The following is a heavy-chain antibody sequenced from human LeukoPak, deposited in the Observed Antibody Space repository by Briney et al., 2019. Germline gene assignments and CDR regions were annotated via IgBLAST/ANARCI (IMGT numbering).Heavy chain of an antibody. Sequence: EASVKVSCKASGYTFNNYAMHWVRQAPGQGLEWMGWTNTKTGTPTYAPGFTGRFVFLLDTSVSTAYLQISSLKADDAAVYYCARGGEGLVAPSYWGQGTLVTVSS. CDR1: GYTFNNYA. V-gene: IGHV7-4-1*02. J-gene: IGHJ4*02. D-gene: IGHD3-16*01. CDR2: TNTKTGTP. CDR3: ARGGEGLVAPSY.